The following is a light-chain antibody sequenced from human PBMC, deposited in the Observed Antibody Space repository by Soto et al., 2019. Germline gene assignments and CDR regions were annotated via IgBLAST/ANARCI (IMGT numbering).Light chain of an antibody. CDR1: QSISNN. V-gene: IGKV3-15*01. Sequence: IVMTQSPATLSVFPGERATLSCRASQSISNNLAWLQQKPGQAPRLLIYAASTRATGVPARFSGSGSGTDFTLTTNSLQPEDFAVYYCHQYNNWPPMHTFGQGTKLEIK. CDR3: HQYNNWPPMHT. J-gene: IGKJ2*01. CDR2: AAS.